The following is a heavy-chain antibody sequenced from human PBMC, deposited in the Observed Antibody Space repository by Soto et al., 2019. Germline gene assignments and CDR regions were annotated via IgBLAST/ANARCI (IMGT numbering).Heavy chain of an antibody. V-gene: IGHV4-59*01. J-gene: IGHJ6*02. CDR1: GGSISSYY. CDR3: ARGLGGFWSGYYGPTYYYYGMDV. Sequence: PSETLSLTCTFSGGSISSYYWSWIRQPPGKGLEWIGYIYYSGSTNYNPSLKSRVTISVDTSKNQFSLKLSSVTAADTAVYYCARGLGGFWSGYYGPTYYYYGMDVWGQGTTVTVSS. D-gene: IGHD3-3*01. CDR2: IYYSGST.